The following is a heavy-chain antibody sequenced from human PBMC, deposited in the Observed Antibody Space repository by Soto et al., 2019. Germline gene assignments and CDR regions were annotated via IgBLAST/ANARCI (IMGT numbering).Heavy chain of an antibody. Sequence: QVQLQQWGAGLLKPSETLSLTCAVYGGSFSGYYWSWIRQPPGKGLEWIGEINHSGSTNYNPSLKSGVTISVDTSKNQFSLKLSSVTAADTAVYYCARGKGDYYDSSGYVKYWGQGTLVTVSS. V-gene: IGHV4-34*01. D-gene: IGHD3-22*01. J-gene: IGHJ4*02. CDR2: INHSGST. CDR1: GGSFSGYY. CDR3: ARGKGDYYDSSGYVKY.